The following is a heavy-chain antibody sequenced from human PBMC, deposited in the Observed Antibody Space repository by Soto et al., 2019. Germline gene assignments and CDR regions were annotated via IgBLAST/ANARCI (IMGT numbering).Heavy chain of an antibody. CDR2: INWNGDNI. D-gene: IGHD5-12*01. V-gene: IGHV3-9*01. J-gene: IGHJ4*02. CDR3: AKDMGSGYGNYFDS. Sequence: GGSLRLSCAASGFTFDNYAMHWVRQPPGRGLEWVSGINWNGDNIGYADSVQGRFTISRDHAKNSLYLQMNSLRADDTALYYCAKDMGSGYGNYFDSWGKGTLVTVSS. CDR1: GFTFDNYA.